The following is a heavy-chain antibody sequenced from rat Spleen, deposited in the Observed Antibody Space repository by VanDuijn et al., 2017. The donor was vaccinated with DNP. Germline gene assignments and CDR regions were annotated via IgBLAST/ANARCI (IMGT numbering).Heavy chain of an antibody. CDR1: GFSLTSYG. Sequence: QVQLKESGPGLVQPSQTLSLPCTVSGFSLTSYGVSWVRQSPGKGLEWIVAISAGGSSYYNLALKSRLSISRDTSKSQVFLEMSSLQTEDTGIYFCAREEPRVLSFFSSLFDYWGQGVMVTVSS. CDR3: AREEPRVLSFFSSLFDY. J-gene: IGHJ2*01. V-gene: IGHV2S12*01. CDR2: ISAGGSS. D-gene: IGHD1-2*01.